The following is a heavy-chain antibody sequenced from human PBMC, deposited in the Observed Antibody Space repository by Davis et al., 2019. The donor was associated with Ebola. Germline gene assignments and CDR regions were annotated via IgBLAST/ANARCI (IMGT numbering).Heavy chain of an antibody. V-gene: IGHV1-2*06. CDR2: INPNSGGT. J-gene: IGHJ4*02. D-gene: IGHD3-22*01. Sequence: ASVKVSCKASGYTFTGYYMYWARQVPGQRLEWMGRINPNSGGTNYEQKFQGRVTMTRDTSISTAYMELTRLRSDETAVYYCARGYDSSGYTHWGQGTLVTVS. CDR3: ARGYDSSGYTH. CDR1: GYTFTGYY.